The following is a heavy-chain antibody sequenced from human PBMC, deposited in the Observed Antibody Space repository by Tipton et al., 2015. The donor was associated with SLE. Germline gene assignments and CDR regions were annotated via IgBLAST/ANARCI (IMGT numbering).Heavy chain of an antibody. J-gene: IGHJ6*02. CDR2: ISYDGTNK. V-gene: IGHV3-30*04. CDR1: GFTFSTYA. Sequence: SGFTFSTYAMHWVRQAPGKGLEWAAVISYDGTNKYYADSVKGRFTISRDNSKNTVYLQMNSLRAEDTAVYHCARRVGSYYGMDVWGQGTTITVSS. CDR3: ARRVGSYYGMDV. D-gene: IGHD3-10*01.